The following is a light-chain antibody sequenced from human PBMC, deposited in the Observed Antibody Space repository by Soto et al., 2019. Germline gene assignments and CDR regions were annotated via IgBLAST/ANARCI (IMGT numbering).Light chain of an antibody. CDR1: ISDVGNYKY. J-gene: IGLJ1*01. CDR2: EVS. CDR3: LSYTSSGTYV. Sequence: QSLRTQPASVSGSRGQSIPISCTGNISDVGNYKYVSWYQQHPGKAPKLMIYEVSNRPSGVSNRFSGSKSGNTASLTISGLQAEDQTDYYCLSYTSSGTYVFGTGTKVTVL. V-gene: IGLV2-14*01.